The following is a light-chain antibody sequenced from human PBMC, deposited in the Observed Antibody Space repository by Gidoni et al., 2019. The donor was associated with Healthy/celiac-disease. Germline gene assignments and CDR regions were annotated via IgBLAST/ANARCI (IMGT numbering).Light chain of an antibody. Sequence: DIQMTQSPSSLSASVGDRVTITCQASQDISNYLNWYQQKPGKAPKLLIYDASNLETGGPSRFSGSGSGKDFTFTISSLQPEDIATYYCQQYDNLLCSFGQGTKLEIK. V-gene: IGKV1-33*01. CDR2: DAS. CDR1: QDISNY. J-gene: IGKJ2*04. CDR3: QQYDNLLCS.